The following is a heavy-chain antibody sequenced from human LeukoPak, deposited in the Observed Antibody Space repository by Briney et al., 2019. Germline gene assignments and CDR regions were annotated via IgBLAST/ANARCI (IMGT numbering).Heavy chain of an antibody. Sequence: AGGSLRLSCAASGFTFSSYGMHWVRQAPGKGLEWVAVISYDGSNKYYADSVKGRFTISRDNSKNTLYLQMNSLRAEDTAVYYCARDRWALGSSTSGADYWGQGTLVTVSS. V-gene: IGHV3-30*19. CDR2: ISYDGSNK. CDR3: ARDRWALGSSTSGADY. CDR1: GFTFSSYG. J-gene: IGHJ4*02. D-gene: IGHD2-2*01.